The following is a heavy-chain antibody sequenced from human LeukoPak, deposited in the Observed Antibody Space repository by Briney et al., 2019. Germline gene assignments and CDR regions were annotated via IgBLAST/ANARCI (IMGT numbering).Heavy chain of an antibody. CDR2: IYHSGST. Sequence: AETLSLTCAVYGGSFSGYYWSWIRQPPGKGLEWIGYIYHSGSTYYNPSLKSRVTISVDRSKNQFSLKLSSVTAADTAVYYCARGSLVRGADYWGQGTLVTVSS. CDR3: ARGSLVRGADY. CDR1: GGSFSGYY. J-gene: IGHJ4*02. D-gene: IGHD3-10*01. V-gene: IGHV4-34*01.